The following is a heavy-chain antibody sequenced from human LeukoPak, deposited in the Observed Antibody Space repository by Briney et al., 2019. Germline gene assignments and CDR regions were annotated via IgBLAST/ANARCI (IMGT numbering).Heavy chain of an antibody. J-gene: IGHJ4*02. CDR1: GFTLSSYR. D-gene: IGHD1-26*01. CDR2: ITTTSSTI. Sequence: GGSLRLSCAASGFTLSSYRMNWVRQAPGKGLEWVSYITTTSSTIHYADSVKGRFTISRDNAKNSLYLQMNSLRVEDTAVYYCTRGRVTNSGNFAYWGQGTLVTASS. V-gene: IGHV3-48*01. CDR3: TRGRVTNSGNFAY.